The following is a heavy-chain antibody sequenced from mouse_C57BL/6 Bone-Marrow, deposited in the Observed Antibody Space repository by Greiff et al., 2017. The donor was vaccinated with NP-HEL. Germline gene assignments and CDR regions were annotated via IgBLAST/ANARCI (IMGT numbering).Heavy chain of an antibody. D-gene: IGHD2-3*01. CDR2: ISDGGSYT. CDR1: GFTFSSYA. Sequence: EVQLQESGGGLVKPGGSLKLSCAASGFTFSSYAMSWVRQTPEKRLEWVATISDGGSYTYYPDNVKGRFTISRDNAKNNLYLQMSHLKSEDTAMYYCAREGYDGYAYWGQGTLVTVSA. CDR3: AREGYDGYAY. V-gene: IGHV5-4*01. J-gene: IGHJ3*01.